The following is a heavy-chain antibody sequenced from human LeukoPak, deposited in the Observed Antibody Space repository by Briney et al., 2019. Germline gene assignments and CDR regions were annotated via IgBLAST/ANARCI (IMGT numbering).Heavy chain of an antibody. Sequence: PSETLSLTCTVSDGSINGYYWSWIRQPPGKGLDWIGYMYSGGTTNYCPSLKSRVTISKDMSKNQFSLKLTSVTAADTAVYYCARHSGHSSTNDAFDIWGQGTMVIVSS. CDR2: MYSGGTT. CDR3: ARHSGHSSTNDAFDI. CDR1: DGSINGYY. D-gene: IGHD6-13*01. V-gene: IGHV4-59*01. J-gene: IGHJ3*02.